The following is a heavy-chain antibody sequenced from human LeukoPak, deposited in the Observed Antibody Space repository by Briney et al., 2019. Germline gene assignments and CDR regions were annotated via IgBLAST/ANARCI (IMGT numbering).Heavy chain of an antibody. CDR2: INHSGST. Sequence: SETLSLTCAVYGGSFSGYYWSWIRQPPGKGLEWIGEINHSGSTNCNPSLKSRVTISVDTSKNQFSLKLSSVTAADTAVYYCAREHLYCSSTSCYTGWFDPWGQGTLVTVSS. V-gene: IGHV4-34*01. CDR3: AREHLYCSSTSCYTGWFDP. CDR1: GGSFSGYY. D-gene: IGHD2-2*02. J-gene: IGHJ5*02.